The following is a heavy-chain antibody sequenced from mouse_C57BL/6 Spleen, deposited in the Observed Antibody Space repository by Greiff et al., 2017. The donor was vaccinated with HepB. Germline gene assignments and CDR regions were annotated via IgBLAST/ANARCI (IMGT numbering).Heavy chain of an antibody. Sequence: EVHLVESGGGLVKPGGSLKLSCAASGFTFSSYAMSWVRQTPEKSLEWVATISDGGSYTYYPHNVKGQFTIARDNATNNLYLQMSHLKSEDTAMYYCARDYYGSSYGYFDVWGTGTTVTVSS. D-gene: IGHD1-1*01. CDR1: GFTFSSYA. CDR3: ARDYYGSSYGYFDV. J-gene: IGHJ1*03. V-gene: IGHV5-4*01. CDR2: ISDGGSYT.